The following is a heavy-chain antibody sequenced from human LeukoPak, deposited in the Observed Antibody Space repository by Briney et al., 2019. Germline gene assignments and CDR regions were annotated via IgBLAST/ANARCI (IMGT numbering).Heavy chain of an antibody. CDR1: GGSISSSSYY. Sequence: PSETLSLTCTVSGGSISSSSYYWGWIRQPPGKGLEWIGSIYYSGSTYYNPSLKSRVTISVDTSKNQFSLKLSSVTAADTAVYYCARGPNYYDSSGYFGGRPYYYYYGMDVWGQGTTVTVSS. J-gene: IGHJ6*02. D-gene: IGHD3-22*01. CDR3: ARGPNYYDSSGYFGGRPYYYYYGMDV. V-gene: IGHV4-39*01. CDR2: IYYSGST.